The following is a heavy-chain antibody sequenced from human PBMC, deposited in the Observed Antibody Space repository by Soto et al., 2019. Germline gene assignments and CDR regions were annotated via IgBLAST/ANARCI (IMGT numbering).Heavy chain of an antibody. CDR3: ARQPYYYDRSGYWRRDWFDP. V-gene: IGHV5-10-1*01. CDR2: IDPSDSYT. D-gene: IGHD3-22*01. CDR1: GYSFTSYW. J-gene: IGHJ5*02. Sequence: GESLKISCKGSGYSFTSYWISWERQMPGKGLEWMGRIDPSDSYTNYSPSFQGHVTISADKSISTAYLQWSSLKASDTAMYYCARQPYYYDRSGYWRRDWFDPWGQGXLVTGYS.